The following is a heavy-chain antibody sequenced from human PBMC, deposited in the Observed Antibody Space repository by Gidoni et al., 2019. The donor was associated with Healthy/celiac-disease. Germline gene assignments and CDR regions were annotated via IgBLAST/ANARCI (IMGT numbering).Heavy chain of an antibody. D-gene: IGHD6-13*01. CDR2: ISWNRGSI. V-gene: IGHV3-9*01. CDR3: AKDALAAAAGTFDY. J-gene: IGHJ4*02. Sequence: EVQLVESGGGLVQPGRSLRLSCAASGFTLDDYAMHWVRQAPGKGLEWGSGISWNRGSIGYADSVKGRFTISRDNAKNSLYLQMNSLRAEDTALYYCAKDALAAAAGTFDYWGQGTLVTVSS. CDR1: GFTLDDYA.